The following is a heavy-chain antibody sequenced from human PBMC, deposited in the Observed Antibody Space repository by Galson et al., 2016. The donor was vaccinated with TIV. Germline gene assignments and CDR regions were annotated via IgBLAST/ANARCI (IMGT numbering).Heavy chain of an antibody. CDR2: ISWNSGSK. CDR3: AKGQLRAARRFYYMDV. V-gene: IGHV3-9*01. Sequence: SLRLSCAATGFTFADYTMHWVRQRPGKGLEWVSVISWNSGSKVYADSVKGRFIISRDNAMNSLYLQMNSLTTEDTALYYCAKGQLRAARRFYYMDVGGNGTTVTVSS. CDR1: GFTFADYT. J-gene: IGHJ6*03.